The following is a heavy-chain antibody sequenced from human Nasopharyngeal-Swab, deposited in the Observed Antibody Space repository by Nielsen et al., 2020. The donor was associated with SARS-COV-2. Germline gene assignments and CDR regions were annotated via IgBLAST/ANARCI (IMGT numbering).Heavy chain of an antibody. CDR1: GFSFDDYA. J-gene: IGHJ3*02. CDR2: ISWNGGSI. V-gene: IGHV3-9*01. Sequence: SLKISCAASGFSFDDYAMHWVRQTPGKGPEWVSGISWNGGSIGYADSVKGRFTNSRDNAKNSLYLQMNSLRPEDTALYYCVKVTGGDAFDIWGQGTMVTVSS. CDR3: VKVTGGDAFDI. D-gene: IGHD1-1*01.